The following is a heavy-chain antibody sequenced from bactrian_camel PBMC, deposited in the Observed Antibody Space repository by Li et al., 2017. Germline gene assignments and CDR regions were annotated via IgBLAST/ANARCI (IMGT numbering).Heavy chain of an antibody. J-gene: IGHJ6*01. Sequence: HVQLVESGGGTVQAGGTLRLSCAVSGKTVSTSCMGWFRQAPGKEREGVALLDKNGSTNFLPSVKGRFTISKDNAKNTLYLQLNSLKPEDTAMYYCAAYSPPRRPFWWDAGDVKRRRRRRELAGGWDFRGPDENYYSWGQGTQVTVS. CDR3: AAYSPPRRPFWWDAGDVKRRRRRRELAGGWDFRGPDENYYS. CDR1: GKTVSTSC. CDR2: LDKNGST. V-gene: IGHV3S53*01. D-gene: IGHD7*01.